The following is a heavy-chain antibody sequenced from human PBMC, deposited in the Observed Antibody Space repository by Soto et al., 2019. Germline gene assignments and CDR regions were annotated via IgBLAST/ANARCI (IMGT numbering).Heavy chain of an antibody. V-gene: IGHV1-8*01. CDR2: MNPNSGNT. CDR3: ERVGPELYYYFWRGCSFYYYYGMDG. CDR1: GYTFTSYD. Sequence: ASVKVSCKAPGYTFTSYDINWLRQATGQGLEWMGWMNPNSGNTGYAQKFQGRVTMTRNTSISTAYMGLRSLRSEDTSVYYCERVGPELYYYFWRGCSFYYYYGMDGWGQGTTVIVSS. J-gene: IGHJ6*02. D-gene: IGHD3-3*01.